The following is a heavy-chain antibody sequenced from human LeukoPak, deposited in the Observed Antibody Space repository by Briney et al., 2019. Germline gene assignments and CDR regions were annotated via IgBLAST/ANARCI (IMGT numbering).Heavy chain of an antibody. Sequence: ASVMVSCKESGYTFTDYFMHGGRQAPEQGLEWMGWINPNSGGTNYAQKFQGRVTMTRDTSISTAYMELSRLRSDDTAVYYCARRVSGYSYGAYYFDYWGQGTLVTVSS. D-gene: IGHD5-18*01. CDR3: ARRVSGYSYGAYYFDY. CDR2: INPNSGGT. J-gene: IGHJ4*02. V-gene: IGHV1-2*02. CDR1: GYTFTDYF.